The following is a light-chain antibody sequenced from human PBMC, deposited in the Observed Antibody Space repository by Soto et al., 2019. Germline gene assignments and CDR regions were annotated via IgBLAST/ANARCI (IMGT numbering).Light chain of an antibody. CDR1: QTVSNG. CDR2: KSY. J-gene: IGKJ2*01. V-gene: IGKV1-5*03. CDR3: QQYTKEST. Sequence: DVEMTQSHSTLPTSIGRRVTINCRASQTVSNGLAWYQQNPGKAPKLLIYKSYRLESGVPSRFSASGSGTDFTLTINSLQSDDFATYFCQQYTKESTFGQGTKLEIK.